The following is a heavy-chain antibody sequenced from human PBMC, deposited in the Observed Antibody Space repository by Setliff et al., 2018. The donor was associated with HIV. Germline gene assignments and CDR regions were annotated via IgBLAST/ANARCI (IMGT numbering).Heavy chain of an antibody. CDR1: GGSISSSSYY. J-gene: IGHJ4*02. CDR3: ARKRPVVVITTGRGGPFDY. Sequence: SETLSLTCSVSGGSISSSSYYGGWIRQPPGKGLEWIGSIYYSGSTNYNPSLKSRVTISVDTSKNQFSLKLSSVTAADTAVYYCARKRPVVVITTGRGGPFDYWGQGTLVTVSS. D-gene: IGHD3-22*01. V-gene: IGHV4-39*07. CDR2: IYYSGST.